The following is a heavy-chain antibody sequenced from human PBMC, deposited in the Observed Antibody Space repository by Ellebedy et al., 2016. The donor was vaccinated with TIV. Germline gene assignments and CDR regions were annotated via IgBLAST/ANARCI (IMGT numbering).Heavy chain of an antibody. Sequence: GESLKISCAASGFTFNSYGMHWVRQAPGKGLEWVAVISHDERTQYSVDSVKGRFTISRDNSKNTVYLQMNSLRAEDTAVYYCAKDWVWEVYRINEAFDIWGLGTMVTVSS. J-gene: IGHJ3*02. CDR2: ISHDERTQ. D-gene: IGHD1-26*01. CDR1: GFTFNSYG. V-gene: IGHV3-30*18. CDR3: AKDWVWEVYRINEAFDI.